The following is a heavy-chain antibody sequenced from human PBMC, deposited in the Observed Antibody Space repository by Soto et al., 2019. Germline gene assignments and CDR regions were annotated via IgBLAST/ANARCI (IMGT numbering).Heavy chain of an antibody. V-gene: IGHV1-46*04. CDR1: GYTFTNYY. J-gene: IGHJ4*02. CDR2: INPSGGST. Sequence: QVQLVQSGAEVKKPGASVKVSCKASGYTFTNYYMHWVRQAPGQGLEWMGIINPSGGSTQFAQKLQGRVTMTRDTSTSTIYMELSSLRSDDTAVYYCAREVALGVGATDYWGLGTLVTVSS. CDR3: AREVALGVGATDY. D-gene: IGHD1-26*01.